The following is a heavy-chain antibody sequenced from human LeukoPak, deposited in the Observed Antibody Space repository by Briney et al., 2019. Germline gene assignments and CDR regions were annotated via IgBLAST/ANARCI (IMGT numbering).Heavy chain of an antibody. CDR2: ITGSGGHT. V-gene: IGHV3-23*01. CDR1: GFTFSTYG. J-gene: IGHJ1*01. CDR3: ATIPLKGSEYFPH. D-gene: IGHD2-2*02. Sequence: TGGSLRLSCAASGFTFSTYGMSWVRQAPGKGLEWVSVITGSGGHTVYADSVKGRFTISRDNSNNTLYLQMNSLRAEDTAIYYCATIPLKGSEYFPHWGQGTLVTVSS.